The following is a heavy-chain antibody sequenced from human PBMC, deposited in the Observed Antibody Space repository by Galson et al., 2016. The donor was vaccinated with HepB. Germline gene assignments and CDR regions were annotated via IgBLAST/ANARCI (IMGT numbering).Heavy chain of an antibody. J-gene: IGHJ6*02. CDR1: GFTLSTTGVG. D-gene: IGHD2-2*01. Sequence: PALVKPTQTLTLTCTFSGFTLSTTGVGVGWIRQPPGKALEWLALIYWDDDKRYSPSLESRLTITKDTSKNQVVLTITNTDPVDTATYYCAHTSSTSTWTFYYYLTLDVWGQGTTVTVSS. V-gene: IGHV2-5*02. CDR2: IYWDDDK. CDR3: AHTSSTSTWTFYYYLTLDV.